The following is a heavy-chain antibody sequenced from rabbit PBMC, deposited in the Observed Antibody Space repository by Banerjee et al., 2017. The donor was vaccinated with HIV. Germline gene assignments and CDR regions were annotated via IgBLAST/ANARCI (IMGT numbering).Heavy chain of an antibody. CDR3: ARETNTAGYGSDL. CDR2: VLTGDGDT. Sequence: QQQLEESGGGLVKPEGSLTLTCTASGIDFSSYYYICWVRQAPGRGLEWIGCVLTGDGDTFYATWATGRFTVSKTSSTTVTLQMTSLTAADTATYFCARETNTAGYGSDLWGPGTLVTVS. CDR1: GIDFSSYYY. J-gene: IGHJ4*01. D-gene: IGHD6-1*01. V-gene: IGHV1S45*01.